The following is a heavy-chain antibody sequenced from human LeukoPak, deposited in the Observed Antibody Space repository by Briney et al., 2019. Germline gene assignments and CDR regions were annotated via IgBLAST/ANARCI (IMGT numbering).Heavy chain of an antibody. Sequence: SETLSLTCAVYGGSFSGYYCNYIRQAPPPGKGLEWIGEINHSGSTNYNPSLKSRVTMSVDSSKNQFSLKLRSVTAADTAVYYCARDRYYYDSSSYFSAFDTWGQGTMVTVSS. CDR2: INHSGST. CDR1: GGSFSGYY. D-gene: IGHD3-22*01. V-gene: IGHV4-34*01. J-gene: IGHJ3*02. CDR3: ARDRYYYDSSSYFSAFDT.